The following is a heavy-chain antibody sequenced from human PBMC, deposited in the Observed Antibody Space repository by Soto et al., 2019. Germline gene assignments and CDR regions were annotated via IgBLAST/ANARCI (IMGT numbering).Heavy chain of an antibody. CDR2: IIPILGIT. CDR1: GDTFSSYT. J-gene: IGHJ6*02. D-gene: IGHD2-21*02. CDR3: ARRRYCGADCYSNYYYGMDV. V-gene: IGHV1-69*02. Sequence: QVQLVQSGAELKKPGSSVKVSCRASGDTFSSYTVSWVRQAPGQGLEWMGRIIPILGITNYARKFQGRVTITADKSRTTAYMERTTLRSDDTAIYYCARRRYCGADCYSNYYYGMDVWGQGTSVTVSS.